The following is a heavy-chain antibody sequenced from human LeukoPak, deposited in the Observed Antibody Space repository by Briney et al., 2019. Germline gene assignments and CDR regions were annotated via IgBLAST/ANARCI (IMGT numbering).Heavy chain of an antibody. Sequence: GGSLRLSCAASGFTFSSYWMSWVRQAPGKGLEWVANIKQDGSEKYYVDSVKGRFTISRDNAKNSLYLQMNSLRAEDTAVYYCASRGRVPAAPGNWFDPWGQGTLATVSS. J-gene: IGHJ5*02. V-gene: IGHV3-7*01. D-gene: IGHD2-2*01. CDR1: GFTFSSYW. CDR2: IKQDGSEK. CDR3: ASRGRVPAAPGNWFDP.